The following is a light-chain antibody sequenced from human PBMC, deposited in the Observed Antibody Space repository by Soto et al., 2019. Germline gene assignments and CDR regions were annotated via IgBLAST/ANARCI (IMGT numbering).Light chain of an antibody. J-gene: IGKJ1*01. CDR2: DAS. CDR3: QQYNNWPRT. Sequence: EIVLAQSPATLSLSPGERATLSCRASQSVSSYLNWYQQKPGLAPRLLIYDASNRATDIPARFSGRGSGTGFTLTISSIEPEDLAVYYCQQYNNWPRTLGQGTKVDIK. CDR1: QSVSSY. V-gene: IGKV3-11*01.